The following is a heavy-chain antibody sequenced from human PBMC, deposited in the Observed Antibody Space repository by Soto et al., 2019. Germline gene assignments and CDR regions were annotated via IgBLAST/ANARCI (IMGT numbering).Heavy chain of an antibody. Sequence: QLQLQESGSGLVKPSQTLSLTCAVSGGSISSGGYSWSWIRQPPGKGLEWIGYIYHSGSTYYNPSLQSRVTISVDRSTNQFSLKLSSVPAADTAVYYCARAGGLGAVAVDYWGQGTLVTVSS. D-gene: IGHD6-19*01. J-gene: IGHJ4*02. CDR3: ARAGGLGAVAVDY. CDR2: IYHSGST. CDR1: GGSISSGGYS. V-gene: IGHV4-30-2*01.